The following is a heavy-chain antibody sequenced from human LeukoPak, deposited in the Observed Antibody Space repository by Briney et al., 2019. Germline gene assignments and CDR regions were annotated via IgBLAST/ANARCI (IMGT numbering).Heavy chain of an antibody. J-gene: IGHJ4*02. CDR2: MNPNSGNT. Sequence: GASVKVSCKASGYTFTSYDINWVRQATGQGLEWMGWMNPNSGNTGYAQKFQGRVTITRNTSISTAYVELSSLRSEDTAVYYCARVSKRIVVVTAPIDYWGQGTLVTVSS. CDR3: ARVSKRIVVVTAPIDY. D-gene: IGHD2-21*02. V-gene: IGHV1-8*03. CDR1: GYTFTSYD.